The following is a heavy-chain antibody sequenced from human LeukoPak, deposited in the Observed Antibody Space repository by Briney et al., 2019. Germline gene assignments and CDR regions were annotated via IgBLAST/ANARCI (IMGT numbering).Heavy chain of an antibody. CDR3: AKDMAFPSYYYMDV. D-gene: IGHD3-16*01. V-gene: IGHV3-43*02. CDR2: TSGDGGST. Sequence: PGGSLRLSCAASGFTFDDYAMHWVRQAPGKGLEWVSLTSGDGGSTYYADSMKGRFTISRDNSKKSMYLQMNSLRTEDTALYYCAKDMAFPSYYYMDVWGKGTTVTVSS. J-gene: IGHJ6*03. CDR1: GFTFDDYA.